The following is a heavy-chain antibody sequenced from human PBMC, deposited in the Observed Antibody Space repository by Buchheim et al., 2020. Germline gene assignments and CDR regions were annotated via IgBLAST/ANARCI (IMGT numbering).Heavy chain of an antibody. CDR2: ISGSGGST. J-gene: IGHJ4*02. CDR1: RFTFRNYA. V-gene: IGHV3-23*01. CDR3: AKDLWAYGRAGDY. Sequence: EVQLLESGGGLVQPGGSLRLSCAASRFTFRNYAMSWVRQAPGKGLEWVSGISGSGGSTYYADSVKGRFTISRDNSKNTLYPQMNSLRAEDTALYYCAKDLWAYGRAGDYWGQGTL. D-gene: IGHD1-26*01.